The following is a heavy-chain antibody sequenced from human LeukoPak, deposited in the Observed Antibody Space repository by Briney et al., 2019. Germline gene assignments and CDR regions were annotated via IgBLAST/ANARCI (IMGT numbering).Heavy chain of an antibody. CDR2: INHSGST. V-gene: IGHV4-34*01. D-gene: IGHD5-18*01. J-gene: IGHJ4*02. CDR1: GGSFSGYY. Sequence: KPSETLSLTCAVYGGSFSGYYWSWIRKPPGKGLEWIGEINHSGSTNYNPSLKSRVTISVDTSKNQFSLKLSSVTAADTAVYYCARGPYTAMFYWGQGTLVTVSS. CDR3: ARGPYTAMFY.